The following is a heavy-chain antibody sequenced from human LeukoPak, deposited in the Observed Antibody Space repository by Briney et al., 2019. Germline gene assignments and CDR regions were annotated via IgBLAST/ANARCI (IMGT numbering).Heavy chain of an antibody. Sequence: PGGSLRLSCAASGFTFSSYSMNWVRQAPGKGLEWVSSISSSSSYIYYADSVKGRFTISRDNAKNSLYLQMNSLRAEDTAVYYCARSKYSYGYGHFDYWGQGTLVTVSS. J-gene: IGHJ4*02. CDR3: ARSKYSYGYGHFDY. CDR2: ISSSSSYI. D-gene: IGHD5-18*01. V-gene: IGHV3-21*01. CDR1: GFTFSSYS.